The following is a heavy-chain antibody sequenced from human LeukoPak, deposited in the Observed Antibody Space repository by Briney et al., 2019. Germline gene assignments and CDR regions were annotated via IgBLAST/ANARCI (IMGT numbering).Heavy chain of an antibody. V-gene: IGHV3-21*01. CDR1: GFTFSGYS. CDR3: ARDRKYSSSWYGPTYDY. D-gene: IGHD6-13*01. J-gene: IGHJ4*02. Sequence: GGSLRLSCAASGFTFSGYSMNWVRQAPGKGLEWVSSISSSSSYIYYADSVKGRFTISRDNAKNSLYLQMNSLRAEDTAVYYCARDRKYSSSWYGPTYDYWAREPWSPSPQ. CDR2: ISSSSSYI.